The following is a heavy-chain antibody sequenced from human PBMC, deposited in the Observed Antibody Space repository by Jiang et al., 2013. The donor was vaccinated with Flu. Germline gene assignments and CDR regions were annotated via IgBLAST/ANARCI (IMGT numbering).Heavy chain of an antibody. Sequence: SGAEVKKPGSSVKVSCKASGGTFSSYTISWVRQAPGQGLEWMGRIIPILGIANYAQKFQGRVTITADKSTSTAYMELSSLRSEDTAVYYCASRISRAPYYFDYWGQGTLVTVSS. D-gene: IGHD5-24*01. CDR3: ASRISRAPYYFDY. J-gene: IGHJ4*02. V-gene: IGHV1-69*04. CDR2: IIPILGIA. CDR1: GGTFSSYT.